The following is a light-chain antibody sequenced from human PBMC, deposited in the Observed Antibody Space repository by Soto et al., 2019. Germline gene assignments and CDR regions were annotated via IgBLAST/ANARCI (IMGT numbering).Light chain of an antibody. V-gene: IGKV1-5*03. CDR3: QHYNSYSEA. J-gene: IGKJ1*01. Sequence: DIQMTQSPSSLSASVGDRVSITCRASQSIVSYLNWYHQKPGKAPKLLIYKASTLKSGVPSRFSGSGSGTEFTLTISSLQPDDFATYYCQHYNSYSEAFGQGTKVDI. CDR1: QSIVSY. CDR2: KAS.